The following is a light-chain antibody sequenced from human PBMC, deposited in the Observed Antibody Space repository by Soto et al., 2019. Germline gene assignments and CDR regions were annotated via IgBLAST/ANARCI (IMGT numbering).Light chain of an antibody. CDR3: QQYNNWPRT. J-gene: IGKJ1*01. CDR1: QSVSSN. Sequence: EIVMTQSPATLSVSPGERATLSCRASQSVSSNLAWYQQKPGQAPRLLICGASTRATGTPARFSGSGSGTEFTLTISSLQSEDFAVYYCQQYNNWPRTFGQGTKV. CDR2: GAS. V-gene: IGKV3-15*01.